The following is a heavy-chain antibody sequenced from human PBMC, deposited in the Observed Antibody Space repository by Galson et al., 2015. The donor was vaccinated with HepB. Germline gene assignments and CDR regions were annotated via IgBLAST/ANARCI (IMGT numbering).Heavy chain of an antibody. V-gene: IGHV1-2*04. Sequence: SVKVSCKASGYTFTGYYMHWVRQAPGQGLEWMGWINPNSGGTNYAQKFQGWVTMTRDTSISTAYMELSRLRSDDTAVYYCARFGEQLVPTQQGYGMDVWGQGTTVTVSS. CDR2: INPNSGGT. D-gene: IGHD6-6*01. CDR3: ARFGEQLVPTQQGYGMDV. J-gene: IGHJ6*02. CDR1: GYTFTGYY.